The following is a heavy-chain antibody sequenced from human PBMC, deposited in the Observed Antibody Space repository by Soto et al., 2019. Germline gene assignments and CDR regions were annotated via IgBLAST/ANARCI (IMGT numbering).Heavy chain of an antibody. V-gene: IGHV1-8*01. Sequence: GASVKVSCKASGYNISSYDIIWVRQAAGQGLEWMGWMDPNRGHSDSVQNFRGRVTMTTNISASTSYMELTSLTSDDTAVYYCAVAYSGTYYGYLDPWGQGTLVTVSS. J-gene: IGHJ5*02. CDR3: AVAYSGTYYGYLDP. D-gene: IGHD1-26*01. CDR2: MDPNRGHS. CDR1: GYNISSYD.